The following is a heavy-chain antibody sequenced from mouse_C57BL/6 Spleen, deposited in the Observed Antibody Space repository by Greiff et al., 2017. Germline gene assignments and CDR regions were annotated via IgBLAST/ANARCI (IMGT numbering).Heavy chain of an antibody. J-gene: IGHJ4*01. V-gene: IGHV10-1*01. D-gene: IGHD2-2*01. Sequence: EVKLEESGGGLVQPKGSLKLSCAASGFSFNTYAMNWVRQAPGKGLEWVARIRSKSNNYATYYADSVKDRFTISRDDSESMLYLQMNNVKTEDTAMYYCVRQGGNDDAMDYWGQGTSVTVSS. CDR1: GFSFNTYA. CDR2: IRSKSNNYAT. CDR3: VRQGGNDDAMDY.